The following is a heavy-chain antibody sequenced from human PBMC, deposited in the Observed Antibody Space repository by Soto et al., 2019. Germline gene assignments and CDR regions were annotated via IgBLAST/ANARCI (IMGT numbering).Heavy chain of an antibody. CDR3: ARHVATLIVVAPYYFDY. CDR1: GGSISSSSYY. V-gene: IGHV4-39*01. D-gene: IGHD3-22*01. J-gene: IGHJ4*02. Sequence: QLQLQESGPGLVKPSETLSLTCTVSGGSISSSSYYWGWIRQPPGKGLEWIGSIYYSGSTYYNPSLKSRVIISVDTPNNQFSLQLSSVTAADTAVYSCARHVATLIVVAPYYFDYWGQETLVTVSS. CDR2: IYYSGST.